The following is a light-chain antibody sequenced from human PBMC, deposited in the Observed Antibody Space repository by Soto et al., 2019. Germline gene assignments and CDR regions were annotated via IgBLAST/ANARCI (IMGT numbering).Light chain of an antibody. CDR2: EGS. CDR3: CSYAGSRTYV. J-gene: IGLJ1*01. Sequence: QSVLTQPASVSGSPGQSITISCTGTSSDVGSYNLVSWYQQHPGKAPKLMIYEGSKRPSGVSNRFSGSESGNTASLTISGLQAEDEADYYCCSYAGSRTYVFGTGTKVTV. V-gene: IGLV2-23*01. CDR1: SSDVGSYNL.